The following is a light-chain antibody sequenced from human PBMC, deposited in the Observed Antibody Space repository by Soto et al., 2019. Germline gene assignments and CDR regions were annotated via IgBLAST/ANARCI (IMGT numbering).Light chain of an antibody. Sequence: IVLTQSPDSLPLSPGQTATLSCRASQSVSGFLAWYQQKPGQAPRLLIYDASKRATGIPARFSGSGSGTDFTLTISSLEPEDFAVYYCQQRSKWFTFGQGTRLEIK. CDR2: DAS. V-gene: IGKV3-11*01. J-gene: IGKJ5*01. CDR1: QSVSGF. CDR3: QQRSKWFT.